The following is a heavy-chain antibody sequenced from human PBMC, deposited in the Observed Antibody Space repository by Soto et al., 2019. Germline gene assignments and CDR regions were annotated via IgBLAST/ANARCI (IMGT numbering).Heavy chain of an antibody. CDR2: IYWDDDK. V-gene: IGHV2-5*02. J-gene: IGHJ6*02. CDR1: GFSLSTSGVG. Sequence: QITLKESGPTLVKPTQTLTLTCTFSGFSLSTSGVGVGWIRQPPGKALEWLAVIYWDDDKRYSPSLKSRLTITKDTSKNQVVLTMTNMDPVDTATFYCAHRPIYYGMDVWGQGITVTVSS. CDR3: AHRPIYYGMDV.